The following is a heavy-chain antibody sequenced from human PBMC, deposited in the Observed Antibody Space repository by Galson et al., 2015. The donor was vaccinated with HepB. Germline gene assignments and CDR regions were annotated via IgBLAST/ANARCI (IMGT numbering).Heavy chain of an antibody. V-gene: IGHV7-4-1*02. CDR2: INTNTGNP. CDR1: GYTFSRYG. J-gene: IGHJ5*02. CDR3: ATTPYYSSGTYYNVWFGP. Sequence: SVKVSCKASGYTFSRYGMNWVRQAPGQGPEWMGRINTNTGNPTYAQGFTGRFVFSLDTSVSTAYLQINSLKAEDTAVYYCATTPYYSSGTYYNVWFGPWGQGTLVTVSS. D-gene: IGHD3-10*01.